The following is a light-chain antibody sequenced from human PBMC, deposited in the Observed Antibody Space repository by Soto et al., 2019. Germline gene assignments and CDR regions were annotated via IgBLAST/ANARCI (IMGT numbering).Light chain of an antibody. V-gene: IGLV2-11*01. CDR3: CSYAGSYTVV. Sequence: QAVVTQPRSVSGSPGQSVTISCTGTSSDVGGYNYVSWYQQHPGKAPKLMIYDVSKRPSGVPDRFSGSKSGNTASLTISGLHAEDEADYYCCSYAGSYTVVFGGGTKLTVL. J-gene: IGLJ2*01. CDR2: DVS. CDR1: SSDVGGYNY.